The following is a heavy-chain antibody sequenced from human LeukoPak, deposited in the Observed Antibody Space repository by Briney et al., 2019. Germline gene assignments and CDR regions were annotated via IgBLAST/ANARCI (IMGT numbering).Heavy chain of an antibody. CDR2: INEDGSEK. D-gene: IGHD6-6*01. CDR1: GFTFSSYW. V-gene: IGHV3-7*01. CDR3: ARGGAVRPDY. J-gene: IGHJ4*02. Sequence: PGGSLRLSCAASGFTFSSYWMSWVRQAPGKGLEWVANINEDGSEKDNVDSVKGRFTISRDSAKNSLYLQMNSLRAEDTAVYYCARGGAVRPDYWGQGTLVTVSS.